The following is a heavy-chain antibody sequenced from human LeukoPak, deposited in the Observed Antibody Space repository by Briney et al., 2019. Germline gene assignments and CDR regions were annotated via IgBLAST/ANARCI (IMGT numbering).Heavy chain of an antibody. CDR3: ARGRYSGSYRNYYYYYGMDV. Sequence: SETLSLTCAVYGGSFSGYYWSWIRQPPGKGLEWIGEINHSGSTNYNPTLKSRVTISVDTSKNQFSLKLSSVTAADTAVYYCARGRYSGSYRNYYYYYGMDVWGQGTTVTVSS. J-gene: IGHJ6*02. V-gene: IGHV4-34*01. CDR1: GGSFSGYY. D-gene: IGHD1-26*01. CDR2: INHSGST.